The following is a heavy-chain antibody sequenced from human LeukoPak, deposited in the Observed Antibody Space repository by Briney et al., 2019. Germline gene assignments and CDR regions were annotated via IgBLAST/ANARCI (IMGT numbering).Heavy chain of an antibody. V-gene: IGHV5-10-1*01. Sequence: GESLKISCKGSGYSFTSYWISWVRQMPGKGLEWMGRIDPSDSYTNYSPSFQGHVTISADKSISTAYLQWSSLKASDTAMYYCAIATSGGTGTYEFDPWGQGTLVTVSS. CDR2: IDPSDSYT. J-gene: IGHJ5*02. CDR1: GYSFTSYW. D-gene: IGHD1-7*01. CDR3: AIATSGGTGTYEFDP.